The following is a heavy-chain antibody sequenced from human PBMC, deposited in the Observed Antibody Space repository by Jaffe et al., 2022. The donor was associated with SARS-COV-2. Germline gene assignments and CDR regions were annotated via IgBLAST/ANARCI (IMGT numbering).Heavy chain of an antibody. Sequence: QVQLVQSGAEVKKPGASVKVSCKASGYTFTSYDINWVRQATGQGLEWMGWMNPNSGNTGYAQKFQGRVTMTRNTSISTAYMELSSLRSEDTAVYYCARGSRDLAKLGYCSSTSCPRTFYYMDVWGKGTTVTVSS. D-gene: IGHD2-2*01. CDR2: MNPNSGNT. J-gene: IGHJ6*03. CDR1: GYTFTSYD. CDR3: ARGSRDLAKLGYCSSTSCPRTFYYMDV. V-gene: IGHV1-8*01.